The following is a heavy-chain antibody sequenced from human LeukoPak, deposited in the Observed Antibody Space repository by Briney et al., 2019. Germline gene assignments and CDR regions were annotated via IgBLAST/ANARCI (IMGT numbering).Heavy chain of an antibody. J-gene: IGHJ2*01. Sequence: PSETLSLTCTVSGGSISSYYWSWIRQPPGKGLEWIGYISYSGSTNYNPSLKSRVTMSVDTSKNQFSLKLSSVTAADTAVYYCASHTLGYCSGGSCYHWYFDLWGRGTLVTVSS. V-gene: IGHV4-59*08. D-gene: IGHD2-15*01. CDR3: ASHTLGYCSGGSCYHWYFDL. CDR2: ISYSGST. CDR1: GGSISSYY.